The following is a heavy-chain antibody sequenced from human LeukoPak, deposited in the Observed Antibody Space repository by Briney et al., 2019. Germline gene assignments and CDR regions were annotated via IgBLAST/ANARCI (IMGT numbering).Heavy chain of an antibody. J-gene: IGHJ5*02. CDR2: IKSKTDGGTT. Sequence: GGSLRLSCAASGFTFSSHSMNWVRQAPGKGLEWVGRIKSKTDGGTTDYAAPVKGRFTISRDDSKNTLYLQMNSLKTEDTAVYYCTSRVVVPAAIGVNWFDPWGQGTLVTVSS. V-gene: IGHV3-15*07. CDR1: GFTFSSHS. CDR3: TSRVVVPAAIGVNWFDP. D-gene: IGHD2-2*01.